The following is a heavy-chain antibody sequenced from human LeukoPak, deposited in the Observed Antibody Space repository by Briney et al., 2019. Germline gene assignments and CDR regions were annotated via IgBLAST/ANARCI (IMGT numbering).Heavy chain of an antibody. D-gene: IGHD6-13*01. V-gene: IGHV4-59*01. Sequence: SETLSLTCTVSGGSMSGYFWSWIRQPPGKGLEWIGYICYSGSTNYNPSLKSRVTISVDTSKNQFSLKLSSVTAADTAVYYCARSITSSWYGDFQHWGQGTLVTVSS. J-gene: IGHJ1*01. CDR2: ICYSGST. CDR1: GGSMSGYF. CDR3: ARSITSSWYGDFQH.